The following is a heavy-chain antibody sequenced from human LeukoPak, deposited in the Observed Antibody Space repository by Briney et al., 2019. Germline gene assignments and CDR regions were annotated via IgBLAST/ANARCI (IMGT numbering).Heavy chain of an antibody. Sequence: PGGSLRLSCAASGFTFNNYAMTWVRQAPEKGLEWVSSIIDSGIRTYYGDSVKGRFTISRDNSKNTLYLQMNSLRAEDTAVYYCAKGSRGNYDYWGQGTLVTVSS. V-gene: IGHV3-23*01. CDR2: IIDSGIRT. D-gene: IGHD1-7*01. CDR1: GFTFNNYA. J-gene: IGHJ4*02. CDR3: AKGSRGNYDY.